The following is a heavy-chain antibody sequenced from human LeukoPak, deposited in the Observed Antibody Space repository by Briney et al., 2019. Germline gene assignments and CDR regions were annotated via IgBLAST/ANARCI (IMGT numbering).Heavy chain of an antibody. D-gene: IGHD2-2*01. Sequence: SVKVSCKASGGTFSSYAISWVRQAPGQGLEWMGRIIPILGIANYAQKFQGRVTITADKSTSTAYMELSSLRSEDTAVYYCARDCSSTRCHSTVDYWGQGTLVTVSS. CDR2: IIPILGIA. V-gene: IGHV1-69*04. CDR3: ARDCSSTRCHSTVDY. J-gene: IGHJ4*02. CDR1: GGTFSSYA.